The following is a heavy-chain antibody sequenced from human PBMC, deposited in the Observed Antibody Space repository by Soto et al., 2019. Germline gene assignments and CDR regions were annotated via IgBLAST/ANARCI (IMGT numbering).Heavy chain of an antibody. Sequence: ASVKVSCKASGYTFTGYYMHWVRQAPGQGLEWMGGFDPEDGETIYAQKFQGRVTMTEDTSTDTAYMELSSLRSEDTAVYYCANPSTTNGMDVWGQGTTVTVSS. J-gene: IGHJ6*02. V-gene: IGHV1-24*01. CDR3: ANPSTTNGMDV. CDR1: GYTFTGYY. D-gene: IGHD2-2*01. CDR2: FDPEDGET.